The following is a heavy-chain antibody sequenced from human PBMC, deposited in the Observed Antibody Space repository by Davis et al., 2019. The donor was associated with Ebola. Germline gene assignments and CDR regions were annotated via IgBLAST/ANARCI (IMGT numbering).Heavy chain of an antibody. CDR3: ATMWGNYFDY. V-gene: IGHV3-7*01. Sequence: GESLKISCAASGFTFSTYWMSWVRQAPGKGLEWVANIKKDGSEKYYVDSVKGRFTISRDNAKNSLFLQMDSLRAEDTAIYYCATMWGNYFDYWGQGTLVTVSS. D-gene: IGHD7-27*01. CDR2: IKKDGSEK. J-gene: IGHJ4*02. CDR1: GFTFSTYW.